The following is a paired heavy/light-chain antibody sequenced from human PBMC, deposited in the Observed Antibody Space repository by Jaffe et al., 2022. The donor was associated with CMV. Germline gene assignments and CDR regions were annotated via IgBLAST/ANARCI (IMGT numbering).Heavy chain of an antibody. CDR3: VRLGEAANSLSRGWFDP. V-gene: IGHV4-4*07. J-gene: IGHJ5*02. Sequence: VQLQESGPGLVKPSETLSLICNVSGESMNYSYWAWIRQSAGKGLEWIGRIFSTGTTSYNPSLESRITMSIDMSKNHFSLKLQSVTAADTAIYYCVRLGEAANSLSRGWFDPWGQGILVTVSS. D-gene: IGHD6-13*01. CDR1: GESMNYSY. CDR2: IFSTGTT.
Light chain of an antibody. V-gene: IGKV3-20*01. J-gene: IGKJ1*01. CDR2: GAS. Sequence: EIVLTQSPGTLSLSPGERATLSCRASQSVTGGFLAWYQQKPGQAPRVLIYGASSRATGIPDRFSGSGSGTDFTLTITRLEPEDFAVYYCQQYGSPPATFGQGTKVE. CDR1: QSVTGGF. CDR3: QQYGSPPAT.